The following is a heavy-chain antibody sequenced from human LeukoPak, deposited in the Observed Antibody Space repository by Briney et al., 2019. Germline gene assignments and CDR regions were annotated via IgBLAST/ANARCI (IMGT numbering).Heavy chain of an antibody. CDR1: GFTFNAYT. CDR3: AKGLYSSTKKFDY. Sequence: PGGSLRLSCAASGFTFNAYTMSWVRQAPGKGLEWVSAMSGGGVSTYYADSVKGRFTISRDNSKNTLYLQMNSLRAEDTAVYYCAKGLYSSTKKFDYWGQGTLVTVSS. D-gene: IGHD6-13*01. CDR2: MSGGGVST. V-gene: IGHV3-23*01. J-gene: IGHJ4*02.